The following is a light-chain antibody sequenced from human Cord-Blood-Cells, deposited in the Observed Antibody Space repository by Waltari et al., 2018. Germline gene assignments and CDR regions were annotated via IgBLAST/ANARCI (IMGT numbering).Light chain of an antibody. J-gene: IGLJ3*02. V-gene: IGLV7-46*01. CDR1: TGAVTCGHD. CDR3: LLSYSGARV. CDR2: DTS. Sequence: QAVVTQEPSLTVSPGGPVTLTCRSSTGAVTCGHDSYWFQQKPGQAPRTPIYDTSNKHSWTPARFSGSLLGGKAALTLSGAQPEDEAEYYCLLSYSGARVFGGGTKLTVL.